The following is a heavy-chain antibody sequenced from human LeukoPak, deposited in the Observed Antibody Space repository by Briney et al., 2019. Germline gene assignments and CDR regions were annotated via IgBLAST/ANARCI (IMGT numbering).Heavy chain of an antibody. CDR2: IYYSGSS. J-gene: IGHJ4*02. D-gene: IGHD3-22*01. CDR3: ARVTGYMIEDYFDY. V-gene: IGHV4-59*01. CDR1: GGSFTNYY. Sequence: SETLSLTCAVYGGSFTNYYWSWIRQPPGKGLEWIGYIYYSGSSNYNPSLKSRVTISVDTSKNHFSLRLSSVTAADTAVYYCARVTGYMIEDYFDYWGQGTLVTVSS.